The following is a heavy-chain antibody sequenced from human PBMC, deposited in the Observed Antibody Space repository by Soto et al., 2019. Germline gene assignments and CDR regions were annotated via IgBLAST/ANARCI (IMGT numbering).Heavy chain of an antibody. CDR1: GFTFSSYG. CDR3: ARDRNPPDYGGYVGGFDY. D-gene: IGHD4-17*01. Sequence: QVQLVESGGGVVQPGRSLRLSCAASGFTFSSYGMHWVRQAPGKGLEWVAVIWYDGSNKYYADSVKGRFTISRDNSKNPLYLQMNGVRAEDTAVSYCARDRNPPDYGGYVGGFDYWGQGTLVTVSS. CDR2: IWYDGSNK. J-gene: IGHJ4*02. V-gene: IGHV3-33*01.